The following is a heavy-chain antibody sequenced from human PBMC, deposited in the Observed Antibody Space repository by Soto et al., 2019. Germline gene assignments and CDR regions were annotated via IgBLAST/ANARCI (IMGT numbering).Heavy chain of an antibody. Sequence: PGGSLRLSCAVSGFTFSSYSMTWVRQAPGKGLEWVSFISSGGSTIYYADSVHGRFTISRDNARNSLYLQMNSLRAEDTAVYYCARDIWGYSAFDVWGQGTMVTVSS. CDR3: ARDIWGYSAFDV. CDR1: GFTFSSYS. CDR2: ISSGGSTI. J-gene: IGHJ3*01. V-gene: IGHV3-48*01. D-gene: IGHD7-27*01.